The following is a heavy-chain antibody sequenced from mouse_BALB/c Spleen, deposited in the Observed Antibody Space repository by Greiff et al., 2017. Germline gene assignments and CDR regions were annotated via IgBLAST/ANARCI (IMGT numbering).Heavy chain of an antibody. CDR2: IYPGDGDT. V-gene: IGHV1-80*01. CDR3: AREEPLGAMDY. J-gene: IGHJ4*01. D-gene: IGHD4-1*01. Sequence: QVQLQQSGAELAKPGASVKISCKASGYAFSSSWMNWVKQRPGQGLEWIGRIYPGDGDTNYNGKFKGKATLTADKSSSTAYMQLSSLTSVDSAVYFCAREEPLGAMDYWGQGTSVTVSS. CDR1: GYAFSSSW.